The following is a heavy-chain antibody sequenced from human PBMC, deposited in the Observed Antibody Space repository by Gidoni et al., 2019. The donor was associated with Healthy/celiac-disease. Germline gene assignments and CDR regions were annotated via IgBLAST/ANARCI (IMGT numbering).Heavy chain of an antibody. J-gene: IGHJ4*02. CDR2: ISGSGGST. Sequence: EVQLLESGGGLVQPGGSLRLSCAASGFTFSSYAMSWVRQAPGKGLEWVSAISGSGGSTYYADSVKGRFTISRDNSKNTLYLQMNSLRAEDTAVYYCAARQWLVPSPDYWGQGTLVTVSS. CDR3: AARQWLVPSPDY. V-gene: IGHV3-23*01. D-gene: IGHD6-19*01. CDR1: GFTFSSYA.